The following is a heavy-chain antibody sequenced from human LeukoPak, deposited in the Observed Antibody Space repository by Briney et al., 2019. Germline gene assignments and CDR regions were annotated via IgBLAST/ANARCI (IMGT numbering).Heavy chain of an antibody. CDR1: GFTFSSYW. CDR3: VREVGETTYPFDY. V-gene: IGHV3-74*01. CDR2: INSDGSTT. Sequence: GGSLRLSCAASGFTFSSYWMHWVRQAPGKGLVWVSRINSDGSTTTYADSVKGRFTISRDNAKNTLYLQMNSLRAEDTAVYYCVREVGETTYPFDYWGQGTLVTVSS. J-gene: IGHJ4*02. D-gene: IGHD3-10*01.